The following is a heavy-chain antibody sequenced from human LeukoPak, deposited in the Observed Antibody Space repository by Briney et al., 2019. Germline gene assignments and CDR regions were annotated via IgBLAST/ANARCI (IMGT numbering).Heavy chain of an antibody. Sequence: SETLSLTCTVSGGSISSYYWSWIRQPPGKGLEWIGYIYYSGSTNYNPSLKSRVTISVDTSKNQFSLKLSSVTAADTAVYYCARTTIFGVALDYWGQGTLVTASS. J-gene: IGHJ4*02. CDR3: ARTTIFGVALDY. CDR2: IYYSGST. CDR1: GGSISSYY. V-gene: IGHV4-59*01. D-gene: IGHD3-3*01.